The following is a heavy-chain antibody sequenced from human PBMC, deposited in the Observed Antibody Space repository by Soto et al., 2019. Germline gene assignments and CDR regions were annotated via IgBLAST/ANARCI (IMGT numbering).Heavy chain of an antibody. CDR2: ISGSGGTT. CDR3: AKTANGWFSAFDI. J-gene: IGHJ3*02. D-gene: IGHD6-19*01. V-gene: IGHV3-23*01. CDR1: GFTFSSYA. Sequence: EVQLLESGGGLVQPGGSLRLSCAASGFTFSSYAMSWVRQAPGKGLEWGSAISGSGGTTYYADSVKGLFTFSRDNSKNTLYLQMNSLRAEDTAVYYCAKTANGWFSAFDIWGQGTMVTVSS.